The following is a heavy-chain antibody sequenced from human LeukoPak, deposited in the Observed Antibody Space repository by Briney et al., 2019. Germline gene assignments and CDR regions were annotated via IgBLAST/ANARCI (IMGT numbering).Heavy chain of an antibody. CDR3: ANLDY. CDR1: GFTFSSYG. CDR2: IRFDGTNK. V-gene: IGHV3-30*02. J-gene: IGHJ4*02. Sequence: GGTLRLSCAASGFTFSSYGMHWVRQAPGKGLEWVSFIRFDGTNKYYADSVKGRFTISRDNSKNTLYLQMNSLRAEDTAVYYCANLDYWGQGTLVTVSS.